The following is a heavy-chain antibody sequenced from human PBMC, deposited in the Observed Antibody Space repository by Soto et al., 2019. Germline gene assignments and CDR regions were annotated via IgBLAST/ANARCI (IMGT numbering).Heavy chain of an antibody. CDR1: GGTFSSYA. CDR2: IIPIFGTA. CDR3: AARGVTGLLHFYY. J-gene: IGHJ4*02. D-gene: IGHD3-10*01. Sequence: GASVKVSCKASGGTFSSYAISWVRQAPGQGLEWMGGIIPIFGTANYAQKFQGRVTITAGESTSTAYMELSSLRSEDTAVYYCAARGVTGLLHFYYWGQGTLVTVAS. V-gene: IGHV1-69*13.